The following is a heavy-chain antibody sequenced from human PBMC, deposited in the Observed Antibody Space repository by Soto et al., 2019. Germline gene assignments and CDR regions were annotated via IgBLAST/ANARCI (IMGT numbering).Heavy chain of an antibody. Sequence: QLQLQESGPGLVKPSETLSLTCTVSGGSISSSSYYWGWIRQPPGKGLEWIGRIYYSGSTYYNPSPKSRVTISVDTSKNQCSLKRSSVTAADTAVYYGASLGAAGYGDGYFYYWCQGSLVTVSS. J-gene: IGHJ4*02. CDR1: GGSISSSSYY. CDR3: ASLGAAGYGDGYFYY. D-gene: IGHD5-18*01. V-gene: IGHV4-39*01. CDR2: IYYSGST.